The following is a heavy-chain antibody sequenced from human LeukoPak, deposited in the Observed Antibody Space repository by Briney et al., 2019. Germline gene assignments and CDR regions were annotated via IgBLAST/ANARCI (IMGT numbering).Heavy chain of an antibody. CDR2: MSGSGGMT. D-gene: IGHD3-22*01. CDR3: AKGPFFYYDASGYNYFES. Sequence: GGSLRLSCAASGFTFSSFAMSWVRQAPGEGLEWVSAMSGSGGMTYSADSVKGRFTISRDNSKDTLYLQMNSLRAEDTAIYYCAKGPFFYYDASGYNYFESWGQGTLVTVSS. CDR1: GFTFSSFA. J-gene: IGHJ4*02. V-gene: IGHV3-23*01.